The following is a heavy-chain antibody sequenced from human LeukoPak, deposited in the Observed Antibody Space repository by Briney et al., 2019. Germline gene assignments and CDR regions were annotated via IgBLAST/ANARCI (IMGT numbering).Heavy chain of an antibody. CDR2: VSPDGDNK. J-gene: IGHJ4*02. D-gene: IGHD1-26*01. Sequence: GGALRVSCVESRFTLSGYWMTWVRPAPGEGGERGANVSPDGDNKRYGESVKGRFNISRDNPKNSFYLRMNSLRAEDTAMYFCARILGSDEGADFWGQGTLVTVS. CDR1: RFTLSGYW. CDR3: ARILGSDEGADF. V-gene: IGHV3-7*01.